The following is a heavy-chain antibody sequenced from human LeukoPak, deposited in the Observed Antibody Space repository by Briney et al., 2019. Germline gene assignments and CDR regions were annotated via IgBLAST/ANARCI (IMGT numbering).Heavy chain of an antibody. Sequence: SETLSLTCAVYGGSFSGYYWSWIRQPPGKGREWIGEINHSGSTNYNPSLKGRVTISVDTSKNQFSLKLSSVTAADTAVYYCARHILYYYDSSGYQVSGMDVWGQGTTVTVSS. CDR2: INHSGST. CDR1: GGSFSGYY. J-gene: IGHJ6*02. V-gene: IGHV4-34*01. D-gene: IGHD3-22*01. CDR3: ARHILYYYDSSGYQVSGMDV.